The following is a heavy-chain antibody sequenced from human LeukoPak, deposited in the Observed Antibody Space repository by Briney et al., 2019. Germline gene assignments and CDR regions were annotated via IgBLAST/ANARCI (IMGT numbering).Heavy chain of an antibody. V-gene: IGHV1-2*02. J-gene: IGHJ5*02. CDR3: ARAVGPRGGNWFDP. CDR1: GYTFAAYH. CDR2: ISPNSGDT. Sequence: ASVRVSCKASGYTFAAYHMHWVRQAPGQGLEWMGWISPNSGDTGFAQKFQGRVTMTRDKSTSTVYMDLSSLRSEATAVYYCARAVGPRGGNWFDPWGQGTLVTVSS. D-gene: IGHD1-26*01.